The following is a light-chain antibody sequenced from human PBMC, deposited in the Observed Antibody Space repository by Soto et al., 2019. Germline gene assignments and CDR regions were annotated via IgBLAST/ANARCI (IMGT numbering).Light chain of an antibody. CDR3: QQFNSWPRT. Sequence: IVMTQSPATVSASPGERVTLSCRASQSVSGNVAWYHQKPGQPPRLLVYGASTTATDTPARFFGSGSETDFTLTITRLQSEDFGTYYCQQFNSWPRTFGQGTKVDIK. J-gene: IGKJ1*01. CDR2: GAS. V-gene: IGKV3-15*01. CDR1: QSVSGN.